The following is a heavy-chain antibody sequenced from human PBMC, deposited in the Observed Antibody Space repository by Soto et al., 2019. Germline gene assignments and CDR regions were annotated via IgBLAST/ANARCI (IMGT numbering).Heavy chain of an antibody. CDR2: INPNTGGT. CDR3: TRGSIFRRISSRRGSSGWYTWYER. Sequence: GASVKVSCKASGYIFTDYYMTWVRQAPGQGLEWMGWINPNTGGTKSAQKFQGRVTMTRDTSISTAYMELSRLTSDDTAVYFCTRGSIFRRISSRRGSSGWYTWYERWGHGPLITVSS. V-gene: IGHV1-2*02. D-gene: IGHD6-19*01. J-gene: IGHJ5*02. CDR1: GYIFTDYY.